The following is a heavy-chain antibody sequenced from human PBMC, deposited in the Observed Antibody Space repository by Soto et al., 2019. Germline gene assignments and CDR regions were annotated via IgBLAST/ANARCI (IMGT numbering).Heavy chain of an antibody. D-gene: IGHD1-1*01. Sequence: PGGSLRLSCAASGFTFSTYTMRWVRQAPGKGLEWVSTISSSGADTYYADSVKGRFTISRDNSKNTLYLQMNSLRAEDTAIYYCAKKMSTRQTGAFDIWGQGTMVTVAS. J-gene: IGHJ3*02. CDR3: AKKMSTRQTGAFDI. CDR1: GFTFSTYT. V-gene: IGHV3-23*01. CDR2: ISSSGADT.